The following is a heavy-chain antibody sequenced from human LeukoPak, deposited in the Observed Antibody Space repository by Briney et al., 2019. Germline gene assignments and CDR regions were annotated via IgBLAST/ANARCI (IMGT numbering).Heavy chain of an antibody. Sequence: TLSLTCAVSGGSISSGGYSWSWIRQPPGKGLEWIGYIYHSGSTYYNPSLKSRVTISVDRSRNQFSLKLSSVTAADTAVYYCASAISGWFSFDYWGQGTLVTVSS. CDR2: IYHSGST. D-gene: IGHD6-19*01. CDR3: ASAISGWFSFDY. CDR1: GGSISSGGYS. J-gene: IGHJ4*02. V-gene: IGHV4-30-2*01.